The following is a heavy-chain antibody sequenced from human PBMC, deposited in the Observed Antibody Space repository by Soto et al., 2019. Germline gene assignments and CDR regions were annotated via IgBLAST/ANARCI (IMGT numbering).Heavy chain of an antibody. CDR3: AKEWVYDSSGWSFDY. D-gene: IGHD3-22*01. Sequence: SGGGVVQPGRSLRLSCAASGFTFSSYGMHWVRQAPGKGLEWVAVVSDDGSNKYYADSVKGRFTISRDNSKNTLYLQMNSLRAEDTAVYYCAKEWVYDSSGWSFDYWGQGTLVTVSS. V-gene: IGHV3-30*18. CDR2: VSDDGSNK. J-gene: IGHJ4*02. CDR1: GFTFSSYG.